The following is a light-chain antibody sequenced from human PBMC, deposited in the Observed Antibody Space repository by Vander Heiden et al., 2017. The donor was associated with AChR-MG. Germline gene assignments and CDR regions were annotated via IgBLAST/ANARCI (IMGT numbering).Light chain of an antibody. CDR3: QQYNNWPPRAAMRST. V-gene: IGKV3-15*01. CDR2: GAS. Sequence: EIVMTQSPATLSVSPGERATLSCRASQSVSSNLAWYQQKPGQAPRLLNYGASTRATGIPARFSGSGSGTEFTLTISSLQSEDFAVYDCQQYNNWPPRAAMRSTFGQGTKLEIK. CDR1: QSVSSN. J-gene: IGKJ2*02.